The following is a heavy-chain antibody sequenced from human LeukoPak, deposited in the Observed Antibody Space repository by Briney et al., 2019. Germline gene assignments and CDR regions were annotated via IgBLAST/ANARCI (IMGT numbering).Heavy chain of an antibody. Sequence: GGSLRLSCAASGFTFSSYEMNWVRQAPGKGLEWVSYISSSSSTIYYADSVKGRFTISRDNAKNSLYLQMNSLRDEDTAVYYCARSLSVVVTAIRGGYYYYYGMDVWGQGTTVTVSS. CDR1: GFTFSSYE. CDR3: ARSLSVVVTAIRGGYYYYYGMDV. J-gene: IGHJ6*02. D-gene: IGHD2-21*02. CDR2: ISSSSSTI. V-gene: IGHV3-48*02.